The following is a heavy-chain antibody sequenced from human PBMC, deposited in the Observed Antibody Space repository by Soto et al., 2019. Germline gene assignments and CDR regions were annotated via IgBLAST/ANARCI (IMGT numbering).Heavy chain of an antibody. J-gene: IGHJ4*02. CDR3: ARDDYDFLASNFDY. D-gene: IGHD3-3*01. V-gene: IGHV3-21*01. CDR1: GFTFSSYS. CDR2: ISSSSSYI. Sequence: EVQLVESGGGLVKPGGSLRLSCAASGFTFSSYSMNWVRQAPGKGLVWVSSISSSSSYIYYADSVKGRFTISRDNAKNSLYLQMNSLRAEDTAVYYCARDDYDFLASNFDYWGQGTLVTVSS.